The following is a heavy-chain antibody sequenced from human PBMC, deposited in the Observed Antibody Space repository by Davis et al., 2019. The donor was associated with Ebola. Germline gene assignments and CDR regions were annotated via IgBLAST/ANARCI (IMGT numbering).Heavy chain of an antibody. Sequence: GESLKISCAASGFTFSSYGMHWVRQAPGKGLEWVAVIWYDGSNKYYADSVKGRFTISRDNSKNTLYLQMNNLRAEDTAVYYCARTAWYDFWSGYPHYFDYWGQGTLVTASS. V-gene: IGHV3-33*01. CDR1: GFTFSSYG. CDR2: IWYDGSNK. J-gene: IGHJ4*02. CDR3: ARTAWYDFWSGYPHYFDY. D-gene: IGHD3-3*01.